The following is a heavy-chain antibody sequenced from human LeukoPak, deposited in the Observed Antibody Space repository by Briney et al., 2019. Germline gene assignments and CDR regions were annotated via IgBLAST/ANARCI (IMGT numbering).Heavy chain of an antibody. CDR2: MNPNSGNT. V-gene: IGHV1-8*01. Sequence: ASVKVSCKASGYTFTSYDINWVRQAAGQGLEWMGWMNPNSGNTGYAQKFQGRITMARNTSISTAYMELSSLTSEDTAVYFCARRYDSGSYHLPHWGQGTLVTVSS. CDR1: GYTFTSYD. D-gene: IGHD3-10*01. CDR3: ARRYDSGSYHLPH. J-gene: IGHJ4*02.